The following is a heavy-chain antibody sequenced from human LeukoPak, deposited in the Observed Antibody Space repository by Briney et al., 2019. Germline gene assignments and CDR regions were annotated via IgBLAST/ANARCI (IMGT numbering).Heavy chain of an antibody. V-gene: IGHV3-33*08. J-gene: IGHJ5*02. CDR2: IWYDGSNK. CDR3: SRGPNWFDP. CDR1: GFTFSTYG. Sequence: GGSLRLSCAASGFTFSTYGMHWVRQAPGKGLEWVAVIWYDGSNKYYADSVKGRFTISRDNSKNTLYLQMNSLRAEDTAVYYCSRGPNWFDPWGQGTLVTASS.